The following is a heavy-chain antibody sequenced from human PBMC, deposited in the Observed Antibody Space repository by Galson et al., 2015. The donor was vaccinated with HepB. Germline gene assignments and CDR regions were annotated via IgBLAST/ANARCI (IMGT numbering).Heavy chain of an antibody. CDR2: INADGSEK. V-gene: IGHV3-7*03. CDR1: GFMFRNYW. CDR3: ARPSGENRNFDD. D-gene: IGHD7-27*01. J-gene: IGHJ4*02. Sequence: FLRLSCAASGFMFRNYWMTWVRQAPGKGLEWVANINADGSEKYYVDSVKRRFTISRDNAKKSLYLQTNSLRGEDTAVYYCARPSGENRNFDDWGQGPLVTVSS.